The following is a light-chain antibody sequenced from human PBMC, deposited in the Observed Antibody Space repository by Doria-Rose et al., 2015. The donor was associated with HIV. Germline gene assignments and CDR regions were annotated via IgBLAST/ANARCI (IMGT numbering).Light chain of an antibody. Sequence: TLSPGTLSLSPGERATLSCMASQRFSRTHLARYQQKPGHAPSLLIYDGSTRATGIPDRFSASGSGTDFTLTINRLEPEDFALYYCHQYGTSWTFGQGTKVEI. V-gene: IGKV3-20*01. CDR1: QRFSRTH. J-gene: IGKJ1*01. CDR2: DGS. CDR3: HQYGTSWT.